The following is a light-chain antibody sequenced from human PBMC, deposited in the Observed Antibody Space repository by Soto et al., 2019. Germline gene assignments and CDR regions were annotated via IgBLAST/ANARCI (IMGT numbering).Light chain of an antibody. V-gene: IGLV2-14*01. CDR3: SSYTTTNTLWV. CDR1: SSDVGAYDY. CDR2: EVS. Sequence: QSALTQPASVSGSPGQSITISRTGTSSDVGAYDYVSWYQQNPGKAPKLIISEVSDRPSGVSNRFSGSKSGNTASLTISGLQAEDEADYFCSSYTTTNTLWVFGGGTK. J-gene: IGLJ3*02.